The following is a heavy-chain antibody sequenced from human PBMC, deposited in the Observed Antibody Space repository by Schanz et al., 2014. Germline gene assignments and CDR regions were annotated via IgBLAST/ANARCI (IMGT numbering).Heavy chain of an antibody. CDR2: ISSSSTYI. CDR1: GFTFSSHS. Sequence: EVELVESGGNLVQPGGSLRLSCAASGFTFSSHSMNWVRQAPGKGLEWVSYISSSSTYIYYTDSLKGRFTISRDNAKNSLYLQMNSLRAEDTAMYYCARVLRGVLPATLGDAFDIWGQGTMVTISS. CDR3: ARVLRGVLPATLGDAFDI. V-gene: IGHV3-21*05. D-gene: IGHD2-15*01. J-gene: IGHJ3*02.